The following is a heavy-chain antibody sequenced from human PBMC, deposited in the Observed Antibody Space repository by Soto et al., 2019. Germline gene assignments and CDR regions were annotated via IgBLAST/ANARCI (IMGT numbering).Heavy chain of an antibody. CDR1: GDTLTELS. J-gene: IGHJ4*02. CDR2: IIPIVGTT. D-gene: IGHD7-27*01. CDR3: ARDSTPGVQGKGSISGCYYFDY. V-gene: IGHV1-24*01. Sequence: GASVKVSCKVSGDTLTELSMHWVRQAPGQGLEWMGGIIPIVGTTNYAQKFQGRVTMTADESTNTAYMELSSLRSEDTAVYYCARDSTPGVQGKGSISGCYYFDYWGQGTLGT.